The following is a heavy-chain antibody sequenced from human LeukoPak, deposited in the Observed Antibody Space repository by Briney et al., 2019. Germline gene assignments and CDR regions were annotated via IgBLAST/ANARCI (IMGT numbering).Heavy chain of an antibody. D-gene: IGHD3-22*01. CDR3: AGGRGRLNYYDSSGYYYR. V-gene: IGHV1-8*01. CDR2: MNPNSGNT. Sequence: ASVKVSCKASGYTFTSYDINWVRQATGQGLEWMGWMNPNSGNTGYAQKFQGRVTMTRNTSISTAYMELSSLRSEDTAVYYCAGGRGRLNYYDSSGYYYRWGQGTLVTVSS. CDR1: GYTFTSYD. J-gene: IGHJ5*02.